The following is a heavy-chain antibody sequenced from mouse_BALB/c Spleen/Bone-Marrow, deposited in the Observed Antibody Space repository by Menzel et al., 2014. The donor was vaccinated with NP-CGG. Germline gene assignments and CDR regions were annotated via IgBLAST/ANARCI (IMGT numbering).Heavy chain of an antibody. J-gene: IGHJ2*02. D-gene: IGHD1-1*01. V-gene: IGHV1-69*02. CDR2: IEPSDSYT. Sequence: VKLQESGAEVVKPGASVKVSCKASGYTFTNYWMQWVKQRPGQGLEWIGEIEPSDSYTNYNQDFEGKATLTVDKSSSTAYMQLSSLTSEDSAVYYCARGRTTVVSDYWGQGTSLTVSS. CDR1: GYTFTNYW. CDR3: ARGRTTVVSDY.